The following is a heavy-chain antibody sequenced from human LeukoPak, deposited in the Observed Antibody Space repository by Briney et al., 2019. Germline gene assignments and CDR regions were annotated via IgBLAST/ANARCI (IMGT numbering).Heavy chain of an antibody. V-gene: IGHV4-59*12. D-gene: IGHD2-2*01. CDR3: ARRSSTVGHAFDI. J-gene: IGHJ3*02. CDR1: GASISSSY. Sequence: SETLSLTCTVSGASISSSYWSWIRQPPGKGLEWIGYIDYSGSTIYNPSLKSRVTISVDRSKNQFSLKLSSVTAADTAVYYCARRSSTVGHAFDIWGQGTMVTVSS. CDR2: IDYSGST.